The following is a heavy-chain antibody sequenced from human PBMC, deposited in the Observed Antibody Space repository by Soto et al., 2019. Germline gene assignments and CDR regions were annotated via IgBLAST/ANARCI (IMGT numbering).Heavy chain of an antibody. D-gene: IGHD3-22*01. Sequence: SETLSLTCTVSGGSISSGNYYWSWIRQSPGKGLEWIGYIYSSGSTYYNPSLKSRVTISVDTSKNQFSLKLSSVTAADTAVYYCARARRYDSSGNFDYWGQGTLVTVSS. CDR3: ARARRYDSSGNFDY. CDR2: IYSSGST. CDR1: GGSISSGNYY. J-gene: IGHJ4*02. V-gene: IGHV4-30-4*01.